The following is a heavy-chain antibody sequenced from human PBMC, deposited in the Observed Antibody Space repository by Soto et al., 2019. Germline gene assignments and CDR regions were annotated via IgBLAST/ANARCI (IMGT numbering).Heavy chain of an antibody. J-gene: IGHJ4*02. CDR2: IYSGGST. CDR3: ARVTLHLGELYPGH. D-gene: IGHD3-16*01. CDR1: GFTVSSNY. V-gene: IGHV3-66*01. Sequence: GGSLRLSCAASGFTVSSNYMSWVRQAPGKGLEWVSVIYSGGSTYYADSVKGRFTISRDNSKNTLYLQMNSLRAEDTAVYYCARVTLHLGELYPGHWGQGTLVTVSS.